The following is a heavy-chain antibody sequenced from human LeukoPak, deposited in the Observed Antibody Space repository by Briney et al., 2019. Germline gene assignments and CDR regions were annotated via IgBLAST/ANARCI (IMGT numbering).Heavy chain of an antibody. D-gene: IGHD4-23*01. J-gene: IGHJ4*02. CDR3: TRETGGSTLVTLPSDN. CDR1: GYTFIGYY. CDR2: INPNSGGT. V-gene: IGHV1-2*02. Sequence: ASVKVSCTVSGYTFIGYYIHWVRQAPGQGLEWMGWINPNSGGTNYAQKFQGRVTMTRDRSISTAYMELSWLTSDDTAVYYCTRETGGSTLVTLPSDNWGQGTPVTVSS.